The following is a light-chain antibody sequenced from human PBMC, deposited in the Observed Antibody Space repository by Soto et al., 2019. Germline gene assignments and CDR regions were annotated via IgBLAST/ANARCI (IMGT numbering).Light chain of an antibody. CDR2: SNN. CDR3: AAWDGSLNGWV. J-gene: IGLJ3*02. V-gene: IGLV1-44*01. CDR1: SSNIRSNT. Sequence: QPVLTQPPSTSGTPGQRVTISCSGSSSNIRSNTVNWYQQLPGTAPKLLIYSNNQRPSGVPDRFSGSKSGTSASLAISGLQSEDEADYYCAAWDGSLNGWVFGGGTKLTVL.